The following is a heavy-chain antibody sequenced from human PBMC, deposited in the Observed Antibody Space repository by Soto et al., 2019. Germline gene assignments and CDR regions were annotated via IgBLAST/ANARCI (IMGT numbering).Heavy chain of an antibody. D-gene: IGHD3-16*01. CDR2: ISWNSGSI. Sequence: GGSLRLSCTASGFTFDDYAMHWVRQAPGKGLEWVSGISWNSGSIGYADSVKGRFTISRDNAKNSLYLQMNSLRAEDTALYYCAKGGLAADEAFDIWGKGTMVTGSS. V-gene: IGHV3-9*01. CDR3: AKGGLAADEAFDI. J-gene: IGHJ3*02. CDR1: GFTFDDYA.